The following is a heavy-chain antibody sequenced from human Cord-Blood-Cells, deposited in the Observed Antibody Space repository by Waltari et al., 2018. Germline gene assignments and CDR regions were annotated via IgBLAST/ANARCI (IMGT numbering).Heavy chain of an antibody. CDR3: AKGWYSSSWYTVDY. Sequence: EVQLLESGGGLVQPGGSLRLSCAASGFTFSSYALIWVRQSPGKGLEWVSAISGSGGITYYADSVKGRFTISRDNSKNTLYLQMNSLRAEDTAVYYCAKGWYSSSWYTVDYWGQGTLVTVSS. CDR1: GFTFSSYA. D-gene: IGHD6-13*01. V-gene: IGHV3-23*01. J-gene: IGHJ4*02. CDR2: ISGSGGIT.